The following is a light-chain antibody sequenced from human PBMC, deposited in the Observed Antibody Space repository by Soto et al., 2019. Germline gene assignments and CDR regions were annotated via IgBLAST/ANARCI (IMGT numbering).Light chain of an antibody. CDR1: QGIAPY. V-gene: IGKV1-27*01. J-gene: IGKJ4*01. Sequence: DVQMTQSPSSLSAFVGDRVTITCRASQGIAPYLAWFQQKPGKVPKLLIYATSTLQSGVPSRLRGSGSGTDFTLTISSLKTEEVGTDDCQKYNSAPLTFGGGTNVEIK. CDR3: QKYNSAPLT. CDR2: ATS.